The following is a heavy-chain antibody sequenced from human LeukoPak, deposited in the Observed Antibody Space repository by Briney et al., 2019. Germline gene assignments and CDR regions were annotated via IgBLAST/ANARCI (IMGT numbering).Heavy chain of an antibody. CDR3: AKVGDYGVYALDY. CDR2: ISYDGSYK. CDR1: GFTFSSYG. J-gene: IGHJ4*02. D-gene: IGHD4-17*01. V-gene: IGHV3-30*18. Sequence: PGGSLRLSCAASGFTFSSYGMHWVRQAPGKGLEWVAVISYDGSYKYYADSVKGRFTISRDNSKNTLYLQMNSLRAEDTAVYYCAKVGDYGVYALDYWGQGTLVTVSS.